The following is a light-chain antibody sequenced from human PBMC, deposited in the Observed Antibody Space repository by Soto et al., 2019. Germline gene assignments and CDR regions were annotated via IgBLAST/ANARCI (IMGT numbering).Light chain of an antibody. Sequence: QSVLTQPASVSGSPGQSITISCTGTSSDVGSYNLVSWYQQHPGKAPKLMIYKGSKRPSGVSNRFSGSKSGNTASLTVSGLQAEDEAHYYCQSFDKYLSAVVFGGGTKLTVL. CDR3: QSFDKYLSAVV. CDR1: SSDVGSYNL. J-gene: IGLJ2*01. CDR2: KGS. V-gene: IGLV2-23*01.